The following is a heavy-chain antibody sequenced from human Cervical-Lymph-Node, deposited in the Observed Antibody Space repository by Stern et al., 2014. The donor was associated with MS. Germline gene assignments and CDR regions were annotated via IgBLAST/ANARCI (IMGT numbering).Heavy chain of an antibody. CDR2: IDPSDGGA. D-gene: IGHD2-8*01. CDR3: STCPICTDGVCHDY. CDR1: GYTFTTYS. V-gene: IGHV1-46*01. J-gene: IGHJ4*02. Sequence: VQLVESGAEVKKPGASVKVSCRASGYTFTTYSIHWVRQAPGQGLEWMGVIDPSDGGAKYAEMFRCRVTMTGDTSTSTVSLERPSLRSDDSAVYFCSTCPICTDGVCHDYWGQGTLITVSS.